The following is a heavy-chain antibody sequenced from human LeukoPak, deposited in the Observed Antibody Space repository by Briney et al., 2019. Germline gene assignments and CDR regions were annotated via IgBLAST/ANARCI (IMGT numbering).Heavy chain of an antibody. CDR1: GGTFISYA. CDR3: ARVGVTTVVTPVYHYGMDV. D-gene: IGHD4-23*01. V-gene: IGHV1-69*13. J-gene: IGHJ6*02. Sequence: ASVKVSCKASGGTFISYAISWVRQAPGQGLEWMGGIIPIFGTANYAQKFQGRVTITADESTSTAYMELGSLRSEDTAVYYCARVGVTTVVTPVYHYGMDVWGQGTTVTVSS. CDR2: IIPIFGTA.